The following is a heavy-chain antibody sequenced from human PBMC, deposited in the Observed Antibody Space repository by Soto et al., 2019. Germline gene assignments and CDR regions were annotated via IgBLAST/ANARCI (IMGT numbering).Heavy chain of an antibody. CDR2: MNPNSGNT. CDR3: ARGGYCSGGSCPDAFDI. CDR1: GYTFTSYD. D-gene: IGHD2-15*01. J-gene: IGHJ3*02. V-gene: IGHV1-8*01. Sequence: ASVKVSCKASGYTFTSYDINWVRQATGQGLEWMGWMNPNSGNTGYAQKFQGRVTMTRNTSISTAYMGLSSLRSEDTAVYYCARGGYCSGGSCPDAFDIWGQGTMVTVSS.